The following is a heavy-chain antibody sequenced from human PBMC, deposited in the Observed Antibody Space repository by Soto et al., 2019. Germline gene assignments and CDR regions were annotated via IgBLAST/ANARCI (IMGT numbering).Heavy chain of an antibody. V-gene: IGHV1-18*01. Sequence: ASVKVSCKASGYIFITYGISWVRQAPGQGLEWMRRISPYNGNTNYAQNLQGRVTMTTDTSTSTAYMELRSLRSDDTAVYYCAKDFTHPKIRADFWSGYYPYYYYYGMDVWGQGTTVTVS. D-gene: IGHD3-3*01. CDR1: GYIFITYG. CDR2: ISPYNGNT. CDR3: AKDFTHPKIRADFWSGYYPYYYYYGMDV. J-gene: IGHJ6*02.